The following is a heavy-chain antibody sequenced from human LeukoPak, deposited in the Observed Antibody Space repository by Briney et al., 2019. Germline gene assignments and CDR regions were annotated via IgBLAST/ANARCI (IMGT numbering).Heavy chain of an antibody. Sequence: PGGSLRLSCATSGFTFSSYEMNWVRQAPGKGLEWVSYISSSGSTIYYADSVKGRFTISRDNAKNSLYLQMNSLRAEDTAVYYCARDKRPGIFPPDYYYGMDVWGQGTTVTVSS. CDR3: ARDKRPGIFPPDYYYGMDV. CDR1: GFTFSSYE. CDR2: ISSSGSTI. J-gene: IGHJ6*02. V-gene: IGHV3-48*03. D-gene: IGHD3-9*01.